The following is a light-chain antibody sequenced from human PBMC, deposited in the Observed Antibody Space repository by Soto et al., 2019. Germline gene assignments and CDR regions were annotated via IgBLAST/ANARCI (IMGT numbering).Light chain of an antibody. CDR1: QTVINS. J-gene: IGKJ1*01. V-gene: IGKV3-11*01. CDR2: DAS. CDR3: QRET. Sequence: EIVLTQSPATLSLSPGDRVTLSCRASQTVINSLAWYQQKPGQAPRLLIYDASERAAGIPARFSGSGSGTDFTLTISSLEPEDFAVYFCQRETFGQGTKVEI.